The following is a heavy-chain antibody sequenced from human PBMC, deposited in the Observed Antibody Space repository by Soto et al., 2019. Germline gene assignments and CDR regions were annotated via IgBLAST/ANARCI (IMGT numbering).Heavy chain of an antibody. Sequence: QVQLVQSGAEVKKPGASVKVSCKTSGYTFSSIGISWVRQAPGQGLEWMGWISPHKDDTYYAQRLQGRVTMTTDTSTSTAYMALRSLRSDDTAVYFCARDLDGSGSYYTNYWGQGTLVTVSS. V-gene: IGHV1-18*01. CDR2: ISPHKDDT. CDR1: GYTFSSIG. CDR3: ARDLDGSGSYYTNY. J-gene: IGHJ4*02. D-gene: IGHD3-10*01.